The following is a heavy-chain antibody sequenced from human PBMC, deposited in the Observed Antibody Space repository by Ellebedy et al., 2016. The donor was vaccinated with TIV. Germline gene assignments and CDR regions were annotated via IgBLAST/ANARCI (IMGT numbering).Heavy chain of an antibody. V-gene: IGHV3-13*01. CDR3: ARRGYPDAFDV. Sequence: GGSLRLXFAASGFTFSLYDMYWVRQGTGKGLEWFSSIGNAGDTYYPGSVKGRFTISRENAKNSLYLQMNSLRAGDTAVYYCARRGYPDAFDVWGQGTMVTVSS. CDR2: IGNAGDT. CDR1: GFTFSLYD. D-gene: IGHD3-22*01. J-gene: IGHJ3*01.